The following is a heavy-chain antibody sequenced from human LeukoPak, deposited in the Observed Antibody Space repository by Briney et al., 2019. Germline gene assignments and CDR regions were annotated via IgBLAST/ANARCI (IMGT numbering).Heavy chain of an antibody. D-gene: IGHD3-10*01. CDR1: GYSFTSYW. CDR2: IDPSDSYT. CDR3: ARRRGGSEDAFDI. V-gene: IGHV5-10-1*01. Sequence: GESLKIPCKGSGYSFTSYWISWVRQMPGKGLEWMGRIDPSDSYTNYSPSFQGHVTISADKSISTAYLQWSSLKASDTAMYYCARRRGGSEDAFDIWGQGTMVTVSS. J-gene: IGHJ3*02.